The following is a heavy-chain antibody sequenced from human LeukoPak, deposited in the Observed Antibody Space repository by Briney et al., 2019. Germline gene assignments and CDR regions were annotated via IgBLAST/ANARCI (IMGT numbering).Heavy chain of an antibody. CDR2: IYPGDSDT. Sequence: GESLRISCKGSGYSFTSYWIGWVRQMPGKGLEWMGIIYPGDSDTRYSPSFQGQVTISADKSISTAYLQWSSLKASDTAMYYCARTHCSSTSCYGSRYYYYYSMDVWGQGTTVTVSS. V-gene: IGHV5-51*01. J-gene: IGHJ6*02. CDR3: ARTHCSSTSCYGSRYYYYYSMDV. CDR1: GYSFTSYW. D-gene: IGHD2-2*01.